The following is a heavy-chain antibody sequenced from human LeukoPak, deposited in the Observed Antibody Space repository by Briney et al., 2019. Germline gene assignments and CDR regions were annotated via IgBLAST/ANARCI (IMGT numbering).Heavy chain of an antibody. J-gene: IGHJ5*02. CDR2: INHSGST. CDR1: GGSFSGYY. Sequence: SETLSLTCAVYGGSFSGYYWSWIRQPPGKGLEWIGEINHSGSTNYNPSPKSRVTISVDTSKNQFSLKLSSVTAADTAVYYCAQRLVVPTGQLRGDNWFDPWGQGTLVTVSS. CDR3: AQRLVVPTGQLRGDNWFDP. V-gene: IGHV4-34*01. D-gene: IGHD2-2*01.